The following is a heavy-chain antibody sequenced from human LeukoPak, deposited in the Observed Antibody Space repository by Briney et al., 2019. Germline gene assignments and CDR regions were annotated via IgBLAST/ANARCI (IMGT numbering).Heavy chain of an antibody. CDR2: INHSGST. V-gene: IGHV4-34*01. D-gene: IGHD4-23*01. CDR1: GGSFSGYY. J-gene: IGHJ4*02. Sequence: PSETLSLTCAVYGGSFSGYYWSWIRQPPGKGLEWIGEINHSGSTNYNPSLKSRVTISVDTSKNQFSLKLSSVTAADTAVYYCAEERYGGGYWGQGTLVTVSS. CDR3: AEERYGGGY.